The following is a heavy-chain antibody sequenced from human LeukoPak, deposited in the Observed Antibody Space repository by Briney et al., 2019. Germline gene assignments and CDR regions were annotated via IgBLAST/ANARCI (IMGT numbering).Heavy chain of an antibody. D-gene: IGHD2-15*01. V-gene: IGHV3-48*03. Sequence: GGSLRLSCAASGFTFSSYEMNWVRQAPGKGLEWVSYISSSGSTIYYADSVKGRFTISRDNAKNSLYLQMNSLRAEDTAVYYSAGGPVVVVAPDYWGQGTLVTVSS. J-gene: IGHJ4*02. CDR2: ISSSGSTI. CDR1: GFTFSSYE. CDR3: AGGPVVVVAPDY.